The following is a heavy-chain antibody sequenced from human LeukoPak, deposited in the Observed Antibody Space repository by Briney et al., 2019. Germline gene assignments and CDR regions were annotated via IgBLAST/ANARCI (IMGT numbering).Heavy chain of an antibody. J-gene: IGHJ4*02. V-gene: IGHV4-34*01. D-gene: IGHD3/OR15-3a*01. CDR1: GGSFSGYY. CDR2: INHSGSL. Sequence: KPSETLSLTCAVSGGSFSGYYWSWIRQPPGKGLEWIWEINHSGSLNYNASLKSRVSISADTSKNQFSLKLTSVTASDTAVYYCARESGGTGHWGQGTLVTVSS. CDR3: ARESGGTGH.